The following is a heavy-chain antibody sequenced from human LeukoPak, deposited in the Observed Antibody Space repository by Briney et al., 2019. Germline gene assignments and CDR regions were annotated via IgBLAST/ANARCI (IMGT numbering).Heavy chain of an antibody. CDR2: IYYSGST. CDR1: GGSISSYY. CDR3: ARRRLGDLYYYYMDV. V-gene: IGHV4-59*08. Sequence: SETLSLTCTVSGGSISSYYWSWIRQPPGKGLEWIGYIYYSGSTNYNPSLKSRVTISVDTSKNQFSLKLSSVTAADTAVYDCARRRLGDLYYYYMDVWGKGTTVTVSS. J-gene: IGHJ6*03. D-gene: IGHD3-16*01.